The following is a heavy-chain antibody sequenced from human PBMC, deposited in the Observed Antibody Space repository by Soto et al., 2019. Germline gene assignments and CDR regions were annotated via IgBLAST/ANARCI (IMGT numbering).Heavy chain of an antibody. CDR1: GGSFNGYY. J-gene: IGHJ4*02. V-gene: IGHV4-34*01. Sequence: SETLSLTCAAYGGSFNGYYWTWIRQPPGKGPEWIGDINHSGSTNYNPSLKSRVTILVDTSKNQFSLKLRSVTAADMAVFYCARAPDNYYFDSWGQGTLVTVSS. CDR2: INHSGST. D-gene: IGHD1-1*01. CDR3: ARAPDNYYFDS.